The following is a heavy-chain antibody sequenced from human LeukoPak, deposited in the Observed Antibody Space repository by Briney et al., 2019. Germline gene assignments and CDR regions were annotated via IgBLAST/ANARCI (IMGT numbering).Heavy chain of an antibody. V-gene: IGHV3-9*01. CDR3: AKGVRGSGRYPNWFDP. Sequence: GGSLRLSCAASGFTFDDYAMHWVRQAPGKGLEWVSGISWNSGSIGYADSVKGRFTISRDNAKNSLYLQMNSLRAEDTALYYCAKGVRGSGRYPNWFDPWGQGTLVTVSS. J-gene: IGHJ5*02. CDR1: GFTFDDYA. CDR2: ISWNSGSI. D-gene: IGHD6-19*01.